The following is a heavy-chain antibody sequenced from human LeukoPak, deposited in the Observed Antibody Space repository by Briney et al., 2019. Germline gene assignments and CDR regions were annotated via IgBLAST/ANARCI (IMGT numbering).Heavy chain of an antibody. CDR2: INPNSGGT. D-gene: IGHD4-17*01. CDR1: GYTFTGYY. CDR3: AGDNGDYWFDY. Sequence: ASVKVSCKASGYTFTGYYMHWVRQAPGQGLKCMGWINPNSGGTNYAQKFQGRVTMTRDTSISTAYMELTRLRSDDTAVYYCAGDNGDYWFDYWGQGTLVTVSS. J-gene: IGHJ4*02. V-gene: IGHV1-2*02.